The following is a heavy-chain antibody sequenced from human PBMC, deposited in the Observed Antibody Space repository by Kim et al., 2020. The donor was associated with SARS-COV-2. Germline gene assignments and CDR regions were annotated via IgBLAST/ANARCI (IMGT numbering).Heavy chain of an antibody. CDR2: ISAYNGNT. Sequence: ASVKVSCKASGYTFTSYGISWVRQAPGQGLEWMGWISAYNGNTNYAQKLQGRVTMTTDTSTSTAYMELRSLRSDDTAVYYCPVGATTFYYYYGMDVWGQGTTVTVSS. J-gene: IGHJ6*02. V-gene: IGHV1-18*01. CDR1: GYTFTSYG. CDR3: PVGATTFYYYYGMDV. D-gene: IGHD1-26*01.